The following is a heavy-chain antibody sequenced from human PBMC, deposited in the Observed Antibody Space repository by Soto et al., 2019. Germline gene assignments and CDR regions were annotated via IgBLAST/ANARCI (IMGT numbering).Heavy chain of an antibody. CDR1: GDSVSSGDYY. J-gene: IGHJ5*02. V-gene: IGHV4-61*08. D-gene: IGHD3-16*01. CDR3: ARVPIDTYMIYWSDP. CDR2: IYFSGRT. Sequence: LSLTCTVSGDSVSSGDYYWTWIRQPPGKGLEWVGHIYFSGRTNYIPSLESRVTISLDTSKNQFSLKLTSVTAADTAVYYCARVPIDTYMIYWSDPWGQGTLVTVSS.